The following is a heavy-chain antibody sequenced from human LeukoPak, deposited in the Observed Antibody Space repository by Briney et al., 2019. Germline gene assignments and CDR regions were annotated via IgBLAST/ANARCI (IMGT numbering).Heavy chain of an antibody. CDR2: VYFSGTT. V-gene: IGHV4-59*02. Sequence: SETLSLTCTASGVSVNSYYWSWVRQPPGKGLEWIGYVYFSGTTNYNPSLKSRVTISIDTSKNQFSLKVNSVFAADTAVYYCARSAPYSGVWKPAPGQFEYRGQGTLVTVSS. D-gene: IGHD6-19*01. CDR3: ARSAPYSGVWKPAPGQFEY. CDR1: GVSVNSYY. J-gene: IGHJ4*02.